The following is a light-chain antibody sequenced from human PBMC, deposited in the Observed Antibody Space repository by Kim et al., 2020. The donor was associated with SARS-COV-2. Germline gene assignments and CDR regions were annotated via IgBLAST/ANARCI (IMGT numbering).Light chain of an antibody. V-gene: IGLV3-1*01. CDR1: NLGEKY. Sequence: SYELTQPPSVSVSPGQTASITCSGDNLGEKYASWYQQKAGQSPVLVIYQDNKRPSGIHERFSGTNSGNTATLTISGTQAMDEADYYCQAWGSNTVVFGGGTQLTVL. J-gene: IGLJ2*01. CDR2: QDN. CDR3: QAWGSNTVV.